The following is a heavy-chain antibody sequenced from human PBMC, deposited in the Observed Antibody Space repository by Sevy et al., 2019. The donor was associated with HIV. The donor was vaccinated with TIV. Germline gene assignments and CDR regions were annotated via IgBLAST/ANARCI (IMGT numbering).Heavy chain of an antibody. Sequence: ASVKVSCKASGYTFTGYYMHWVRQAPGQVLEWMGWINPNSGGTNYAQKFQGRVTMTRDTSISTAYMELSRLRSDDTAVYYCARDLYGDYVGGVNDYWGQGTLVTVSS. CDR2: INPNSGGT. J-gene: IGHJ4*02. CDR3: ARDLYGDYVGGVNDY. CDR1: GYTFTGYY. V-gene: IGHV1-2*02. D-gene: IGHD4-17*01.